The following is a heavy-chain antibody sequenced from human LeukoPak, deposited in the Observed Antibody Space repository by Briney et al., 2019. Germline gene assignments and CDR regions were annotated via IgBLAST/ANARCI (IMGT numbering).Heavy chain of an antibody. CDR3: ARAVWWFGEFHYYYYGMDV. J-gene: IGHJ6*02. Sequence: PGGSLRLSCAASGFTFSDYYMSWIRQAPGKGLEWVSYISSSGSTIYYADSVKGRFTISRDNSKNTLYLQMNSLRAEDTAVYYCARAVWWFGEFHYYYYGMDVWGQGTTVTVSS. V-gene: IGHV3-11*04. CDR2: ISSSGSTI. D-gene: IGHD3-10*01. CDR1: GFTFSDYY.